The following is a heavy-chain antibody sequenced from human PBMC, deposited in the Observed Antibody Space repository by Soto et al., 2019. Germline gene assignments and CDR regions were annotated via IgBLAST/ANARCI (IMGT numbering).Heavy chain of an antibody. J-gene: IGHJ4*02. D-gene: IGHD3-22*01. Sequence: EAQLVESGGGLVKPGGSLRLSCAGSGFTFSSDSMNWVRQAPGKGLEWVSSISSSGDDIHYADSVKGRFTISRDNANKLLYLQMNSLRAEDTAVYYCAGAEYGYGYCFDYLGQGTLVTVSS. CDR3: AGAEYGYGYCFDY. V-gene: IGHV3-21*01. CDR2: ISSSGDDI. CDR1: GFTFSSDS.